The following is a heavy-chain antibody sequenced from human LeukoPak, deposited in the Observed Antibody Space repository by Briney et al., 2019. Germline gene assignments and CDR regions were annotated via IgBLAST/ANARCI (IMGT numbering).Heavy chain of an antibody. Sequence: GGSLRLSCAASGFTFSDYYMSWIRQAPGKGLEWVSYISSSGSTIYYTDSVKDRITISRDNAKNSLYLQMNSLRAEDTAVYYCARNRRDGYNGPGPLTGWFDPWGQGTLVTVSS. J-gene: IGHJ5*02. CDR3: ARNRRDGYNGPGPLTGWFDP. V-gene: IGHV3-11*04. D-gene: IGHD5-24*01. CDR1: GFTFSDYY. CDR2: ISSSGSTI.